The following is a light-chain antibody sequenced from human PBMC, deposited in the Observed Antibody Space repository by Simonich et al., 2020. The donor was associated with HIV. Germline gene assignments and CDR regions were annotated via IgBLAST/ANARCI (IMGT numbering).Light chain of an antibody. Sequence: QSALTQPASVSGSPGQSITISCTGTSSDFGGYNYVSWYPQHPGKAPNLMIYDVSKRPSGISIRFSGSKSGNTASLTISGLQAEDEADYYCSSYTSSSTFVFGTGTKVTVL. CDR1: SSDFGGYNY. CDR3: SSYTSSSTFV. CDR2: DVS. J-gene: IGLJ1*01. V-gene: IGLV2-14*01.